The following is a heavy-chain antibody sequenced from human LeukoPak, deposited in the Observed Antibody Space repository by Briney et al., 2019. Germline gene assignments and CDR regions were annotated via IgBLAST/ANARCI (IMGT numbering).Heavy chain of an antibody. CDR3: ARDSRGYGSGSSTYYFDY. D-gene: IGHD3-10*01. Sequence: PGGSLRLSCAASGFTFSYYAMHWVRQAPGKGLEWVAVISYDGSNKYYADSVKGRFTISRDNSKNTLYLQMNSLRAEDTAVYYCARDSRGYGSGSSTYYFDYWAREPWSPSPQ. CDR2: ISYDGSNK. J-gene: IGHJ4*02. CDR1: GFTFSYYA. V-gene: IGHV3-30-3*01.